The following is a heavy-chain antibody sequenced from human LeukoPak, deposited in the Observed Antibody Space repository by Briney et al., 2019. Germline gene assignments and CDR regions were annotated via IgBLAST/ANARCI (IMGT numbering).Heavy chain of an antibody. CDR2: IYYSGST. CDR1: GGSISSYY. CDR3: ARKIPAAILAWFDP. V-gene: IGHV4-59*08. J-gene: IGHJ5*02. D-gene: IGHD2-2*02. Sequence: PSETLSLTCTVSGGSISSYYWSWIRQPPGKGLEWIGYIYYSGSTYYNPSLKSRVTISVDTSKNQFSLKLSSVTAADTAVYYCARKIPAAILAWFDPWGQGTLVTVSS.